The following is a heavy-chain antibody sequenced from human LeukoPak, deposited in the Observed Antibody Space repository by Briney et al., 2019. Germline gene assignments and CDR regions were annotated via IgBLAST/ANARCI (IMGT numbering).Heavy chain of an antibody. D-gene: IGHD3-3*01. J-gene: IGHJ4*02. Sequence: GASVKVSCKASGYTFTGYYMHWVRHAPGQGLEWMWWINPNSGGTNYAQKFQGRVTMTRDTSISTAYMELSRLRSDDSAVYYCARVRRITIFGVVIIKWAYFDYWGQGTLVTVSS. CDR3: ARVRRITIFGVVIIKWAYFDY. V-gene: IGHV1-2*02. CDR1: GYTFTGYY. CDR2: INPNSGGT.